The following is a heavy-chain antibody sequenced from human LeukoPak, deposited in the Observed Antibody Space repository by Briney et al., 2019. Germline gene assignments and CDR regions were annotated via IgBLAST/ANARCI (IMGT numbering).Heavy chain of an antibody. Sequence: GGSLRLSCAASGFTLDDYEISCVRQAPGKGREWVSGINWNGGSTGYADSVKGRFTISRDNARNSLYLQMNSLRAEDTALYYCARIAMAGMGDGFDIWGQGTMVTVSS. D-gene: IGHD6-19*01. CDR1: GFTLDDYE. J-gene: IGHJ3*02. CDR3: ARIAMAGMGDGFDI. CDR2: INWNGGST. V-gene: IGHV3-20*04.